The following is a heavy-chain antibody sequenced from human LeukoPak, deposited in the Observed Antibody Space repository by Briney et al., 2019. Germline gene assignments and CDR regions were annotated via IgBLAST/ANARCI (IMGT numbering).Heavy chain of an antibody. V-gene: IGHV3-30*03. D-gene: IGHD4-17*01. J-gene: IGHJ4*02. CDR1: GXTFSSYG. CDR3: ARDSETTVTTCDY. CDR2: ISYDGSNK. Sequence: PGRSLRLSCAASGXTFSSYGMHWVRQAPGKGLEWVAVISYDGSNKYYADSVKGRFTISRDNSKNTLYLQMNSLRAEDTAVYYCARDSETTVTTCDYWGQGTLVTVSS.